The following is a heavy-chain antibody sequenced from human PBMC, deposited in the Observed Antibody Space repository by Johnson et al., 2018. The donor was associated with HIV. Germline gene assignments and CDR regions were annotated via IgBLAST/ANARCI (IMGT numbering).Heavy chain of an antibody. Sequence: VQVVESGGGLIQPGGSLRLSCAASDFTVSSNYMNWVRQAPGKGLEWAQVIYRGGSTYSADSVRGLFTISRDNSKTSLYLQMNSLRAEDTAVYCCARDRDWGSGAFDVWGPGTMVTVSS. J-gene: IGHJ3*01. V-gene: IGHV3-53*01. D-gene: IGHD3/OR15-3a*01. CDR1: DFTVSSNY. CDR3: ARDRDWGSGAFDV. CDR2: IYRGGST.